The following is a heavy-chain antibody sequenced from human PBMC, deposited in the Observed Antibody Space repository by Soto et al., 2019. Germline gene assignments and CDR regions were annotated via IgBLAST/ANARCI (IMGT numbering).Heavy chain of an antibody. J-gene: IGHJ4*02. V-gene: IGHV1-69*12. CDR3: AGEGRWTESEYYYFPY. Sequence: QVQLVQSGAEVKKPGSSVKVSCKASGGTFSSYAISWVRQAPGQGLEWMGGIIPIFGTANYAQKFQGRVTITADESTSTGDMGLSSRRSEDTAVYYCAGEGRWTESEYYYFPYWGPGTLVTVSS. CDR1: GGTFSSYA. CDR2: IIPIFGTA. D-gene: IGHD3-10*01.